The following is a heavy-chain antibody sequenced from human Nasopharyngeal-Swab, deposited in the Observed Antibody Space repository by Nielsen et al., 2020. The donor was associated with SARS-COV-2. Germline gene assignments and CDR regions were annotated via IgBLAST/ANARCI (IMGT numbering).Heavy chain of an antibody. CDR1: GFTFRNYW. Sequence: GGSLRLSCPASGFTFRNYWMHWVRQAPGKRLEWVARINEDGSEKKYVDVTRGRFAISRDNAENSLYLQMNNLWAEDSALYYCVRGSLDVFGPGVDHWGQGTLVTVSS. CDR3: VRGSLDVFGPGVDH. D-gene: IGHD7-27*01. J-gene: IGHJ4*02. V-gene: IGHV3-7*05. CDR2: INEDGSEK.